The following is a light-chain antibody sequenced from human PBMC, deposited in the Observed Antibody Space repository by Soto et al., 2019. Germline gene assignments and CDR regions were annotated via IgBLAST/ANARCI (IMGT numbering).Light chain of an antibody. V-gene: IGKV3-20*01. CDR1: QTVTNNY. Sequence: ELELTQSPGTLSLSPGERATLSCRASQTVTNNYLAWYQQIPGPAPMLLTSGASGRATGTPDRFSGSASGTDFTLTISRLEPEDFAVYYCQQYGSSPLTFGGGTKV. CDR3: QQYGSSPLT. CDR2: GAS. J-gene: IGKJ4*01.